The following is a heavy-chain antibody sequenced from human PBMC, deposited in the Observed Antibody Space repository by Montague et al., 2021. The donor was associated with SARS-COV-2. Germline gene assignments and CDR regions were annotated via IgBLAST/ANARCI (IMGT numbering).Heavy chain of an antibody. Sequence: SETLSLTCAVYGESFSEYIWNWIRQPPEKGLEWIGEINHRGLTKYNPSLNSRVTLSVDTSRNQFSLKLNSVAAADTAMYYCVRSVGRRGTLYSSGWSKYPFDFWGQGTLVTVSS. J-gene: IGHJ4*02. V-gene: IGHV4-34*01. CDR2: INHRGLT. CDR3: VRSVGRRGTLYSSGWSKYPFDF. D-gene: IGHD6-19*01. CDR1: GESFSEYI.